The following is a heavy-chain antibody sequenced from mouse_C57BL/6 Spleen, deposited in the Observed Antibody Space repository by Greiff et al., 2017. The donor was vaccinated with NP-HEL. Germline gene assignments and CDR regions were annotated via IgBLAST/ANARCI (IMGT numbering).Heavy chain of an antibody. D-gene: IGHD1-1*01. CDR3: AREVYYGSSYGGFAY. CDR2: IYPGSGST. Sequence: QVQLKQPGAELVKPGASVKMSCKASGYTFTSYWITWVKQRPGQGLEWIGDIYPGSGSTNYNEKFKSKATLTVDTSSSTAYMQLSSLTSEDSAVYYCAREVYYGSSYGGFAYWGQGTLVTVSA. CDR1: GYTFTSYW. J-gene: IGHJ3*01. V-gene: IGHV1-55*01.